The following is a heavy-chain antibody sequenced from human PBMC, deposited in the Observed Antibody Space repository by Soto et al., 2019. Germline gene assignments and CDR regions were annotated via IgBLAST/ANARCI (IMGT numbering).Heavy chain of an antibody. V-gene: IGHV3-30*18. CDR3: AKPVDTAMPNDY. CDR1: GFTFSSYG. CDR2: ISYDGSNK. D-gene: IGHD5-18*01. Sequence: PGGSLRLSCAASGFTFSSYGMHWVSQAPGKGLEWVAVISYDGSNKYYADSVKGRFTISRDNSKNTLYLQMNSLRAEDTAVYYCAKPVDTAMPNDYCGQGTLVTVSS. J-gene: IGHJ4*02.